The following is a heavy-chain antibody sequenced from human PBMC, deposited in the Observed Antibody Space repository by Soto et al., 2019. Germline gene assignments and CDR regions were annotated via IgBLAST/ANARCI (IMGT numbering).Heavy chain of an antibody. D-gene: IGHD4-4*01. V-gene: IGHV4-31*03. CDR1: GGSISSGGYY. CDR3: ARTTVTTGRSYYYYGMDV. J-gene: IGHJ6*02. CDR2: IYYSGST. Sequence: QVQLQESGPGLVKPSQTLSLTCTVSGGSISSGGYYWSWIRQHPGKGLEWIGYIYYSGSTYYNPSLKSRVTISVDTSKNQFSLKLSSVTAADTPVYYCARTTVTTGRSYYYYGMDVWGQGTTVTVSS.